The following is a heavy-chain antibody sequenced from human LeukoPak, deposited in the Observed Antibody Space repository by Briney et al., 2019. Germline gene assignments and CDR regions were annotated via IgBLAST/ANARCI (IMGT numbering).Heavy chain of an antibody. CDR3: TRSGFGGGVHFDY. Sequence: ASVKVSCKASGYTFTNYDINWVRQAAGQGLEWMGWMNPNSGDTGYVEKFQGRVTMTRDTSRNTAYMELSSLRSEDTAVYYCTRSGFGGGVHFDYWGQETPVTVSS. CDR1: GYTFTNYD. CDR2: MNPNSGDT. V-gene: IGHV1-8*01. D-gene: IGHD3-16*01. J-gene: IGHJ4*02.